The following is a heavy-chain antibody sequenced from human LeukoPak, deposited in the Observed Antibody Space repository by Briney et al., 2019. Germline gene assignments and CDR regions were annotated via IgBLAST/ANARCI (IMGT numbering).Heavy chain of an antibody. V-gene: IGHV4-59*01. CDR1: GGSISSYY. CDR2: IYYSGST. J-gene: IGHJ5*02. CDR3: ARNYGDFYPHWFDP. D-gene: IGHD4-17*01. Sequence: SETLSLTCTVSGGSISSYYWSWIRQPPGKGLEWIGYIYYSGSTNYNPSLKSRVTISVDTSKNQFSLKLSSVTAADTAVYYCARNYGDFYPHWFDPWGQGTLVTVSS.